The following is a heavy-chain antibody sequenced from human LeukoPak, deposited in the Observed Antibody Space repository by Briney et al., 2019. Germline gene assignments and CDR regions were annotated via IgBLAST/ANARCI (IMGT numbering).Heavy chain of an antibody. CDR1: GGSINSYY. D-gene: IGHD3-22*01. CDR2: IYHSGST. J-gene: IGHJ4*02. V-gene: IGHV4-59*12. Sequence: RPSETLSLTCTVSGGSINSYYWSWIRQPPGKGLEWIGYIYHSGSTRYIPSLKSRVTISLDTSKNQFSLQLNSVTPEDTAVYYCAREQGDSSGYYYVSLIDYWGQGTLVTVSS. CDR3: AREQGDSSGYYYVSLIDY.